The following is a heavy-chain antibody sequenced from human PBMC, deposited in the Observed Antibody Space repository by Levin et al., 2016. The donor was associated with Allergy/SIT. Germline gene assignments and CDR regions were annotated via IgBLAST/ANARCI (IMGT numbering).Heavy chain of an antibody. J-gene: IGHJ4*02. CDR2: INPDGSSA. Sequence: GESLKISCAASGFTFSTYWMHWVRQAPGKGLVWVSRINPDGSSADYADSVKGRFSISRDNAKRSVYLQVSSLRAEDTAVYYCATGGNGRNAPGADCWGQGTLVTVSS. D-gene: IGHD4-23*01. CDR3: ATGGNGRNAPGADC. V-gene: IGHV3-74*01. CDR1: GFTFSTYW.